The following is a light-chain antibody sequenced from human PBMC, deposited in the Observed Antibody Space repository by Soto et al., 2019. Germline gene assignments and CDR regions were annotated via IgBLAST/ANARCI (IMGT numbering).Light chain of an antibody. V-gene: IGKV3-20*01. CDR1: QSVDSSN. J-gene: IGKJ2*01. CDR3: QQFGSSPVT. CDR2: GAS. Sequence: EIVLTQSPGTLSLSPGETATLSCRASQSVDSSNLAWYQQKPGQAPSLLIFGASTRATGIPDRFTGSGSVADFTVTISGLESEDFAVYYFQQFGSSPVTFGQGTKLQIK.